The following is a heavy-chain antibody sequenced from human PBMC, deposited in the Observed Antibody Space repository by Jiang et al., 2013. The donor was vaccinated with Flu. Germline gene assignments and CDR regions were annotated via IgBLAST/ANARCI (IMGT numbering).Heavy chain of an antibody. CDR3: ARQGQQDPYYYDSSGAIEEGFDP. J-gene: IGHJ5*02. CDR1: GYSFTSYW. D-gene: IGHD3-22*01. Sequence: LVESGAEVKKPGESLKISCKGSGYSFTSYWIGWVRQMPGKGLEWMGIIYPGDSDTTYSPSFQGQVTISADKSISTAYLQWSSLKASDTAMYYCARQGQQDPYYYDSSGAIEEGFDPWGQGTLVTVSS. V-gene: IGHV5-51*01. CDR2: IYPGDSDT.